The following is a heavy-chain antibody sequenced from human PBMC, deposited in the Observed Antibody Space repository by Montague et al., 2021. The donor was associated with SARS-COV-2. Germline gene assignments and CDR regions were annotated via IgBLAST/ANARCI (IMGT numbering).Heavy chain of an antibody. CDR3: ARLRDGVVPSPILGVGPYYTYYYMDV. Sequence: SETLSLTCAVHGTSFSGYYWNWIRQPPGKGLEWIGEINHGGSTKYSPSLKRRLTISADTSKTQFSLKLTSVAAADTAVYYCARLRDGVVPSPILGVGPYYTYYYMDVWGRGTTVTVSS. D-gene: IGHD3-10*01. J-gene: IGHJ6*03. V-gene: IGHV4-34*01. CDR2: INHGGST. CDR1: GTSFSGYY.